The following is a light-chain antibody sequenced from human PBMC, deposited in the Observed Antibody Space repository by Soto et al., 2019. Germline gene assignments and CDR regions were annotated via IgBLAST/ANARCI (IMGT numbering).Light chain of an antibody. CDR2: DAF. V-gene: IGKV3-11*01. J-gene: IGKJ1*01. CDR1: QSISNY. CDR3: QQRSDWPAT. Sequence: EIVLTQSPGTLSLSPGERATISCRASQSISNYLAWYQQKPGQAPRLLIYDAFNTASGIPARFSGRGSGTDFTLTISSLEPEDFAVYYCQQRSDWPATFGQGTKVEI.